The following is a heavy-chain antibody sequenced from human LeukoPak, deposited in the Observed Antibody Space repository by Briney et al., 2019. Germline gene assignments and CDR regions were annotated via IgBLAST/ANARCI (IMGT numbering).Heavy chain of an antibody. CDR3: ARGYSSGWYTGIRY. CDR1: GFTFSEYG. CDR2: IVGVGGTT. Sequence: PGGSLRLSCAASGFTFSEYGMNWVRQAPGKGLEWVSHIVGVGGTTYYADSVKGRFTISRDNSKNILYLQMNSLRAEDTAVYYCARGYSSGWYTGIRYWGQGTLVTVSS. J-gene: IGHJ4*02. V-gene: IGHV3-23*01. D-gene: IGHD6-19*01.